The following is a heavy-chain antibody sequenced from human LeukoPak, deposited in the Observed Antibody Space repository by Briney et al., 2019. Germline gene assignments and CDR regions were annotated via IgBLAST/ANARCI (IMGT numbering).Heavy chain of an antibody. V-gene: IGHV1-18*04. J-gene: IGHJ3*02. CDR2: ISAYNGNT. CDR1: GYSFTSHY. Sequence: ASVKVSCKASGYSFTSHYIHWVRQAPGRGLEWMGWISAYNGNTNYAQKLQGRVTMTTDTSTSTAYMELRSLRSDDTAVYYCARDHIAVAGNAAFDIWGQGTMVTVSS. CDR3: ARDHIAVAGNAAFDI. D-gene: IGHD6-19*01.